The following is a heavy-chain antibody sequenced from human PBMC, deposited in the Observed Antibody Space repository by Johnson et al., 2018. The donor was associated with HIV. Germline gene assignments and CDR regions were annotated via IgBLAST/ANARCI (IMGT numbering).Heavy chain of an antibody. V-gene: IGHV3-13*01. D-gene: IGHD2-8*01. CDR1: GFTFSHYD. CDR2: IGTIAGDT. CDR3: AKNGARGDAFDI. Sequence: VQLVESGGGLVQPGGSLRLSCAASGFTFSHYDMHWVRQVTGKGLEWVSAIGTIAGDTFYADSVKGRFTISRDNSKNTLYLQVNSLRAEDTAVYYCAKNGARGDAFDIWGQGTMVTVSS. J-gene: IGHJ3*02.